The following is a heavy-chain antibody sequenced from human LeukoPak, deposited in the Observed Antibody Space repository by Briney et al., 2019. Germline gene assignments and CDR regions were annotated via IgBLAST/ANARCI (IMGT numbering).Heavy chain of an antibody. CDR3: ARGSSSGSYRTDY. V-gene: IGHV3-66*01. Sequence: GGSPRLSCAASGFTVSSNYMDWVRQAPGKGLEWVSVIYSGGSTYYADSVKGRFAISRDDSKNTLYLQMNSLRAEDTAVYYCARGSSSGSYRTDYWGQGTLVTVSS. D-gene: IGHD3-22*01. J-gene: IGHJ4*02. CDR2: IYSGGST. CDR1: GFTVSSNY.